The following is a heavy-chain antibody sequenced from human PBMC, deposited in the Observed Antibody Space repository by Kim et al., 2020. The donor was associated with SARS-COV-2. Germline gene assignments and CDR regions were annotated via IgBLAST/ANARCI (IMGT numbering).Heavy chain of an antibody. Sequence: GGSLRLSCEVSGFTFKTAWMNWVRQAPGKGPEWVGRIKTINEGGTTDYAAAVKGRFTISRDDSTNTMYLQMNGLTTEDTGVYFCAAVTVNWGRGTRVTV. V-gene: IGHV3-15*01. D-gene: IGHD4-4*01. CDR1: GFTFKTAW. J-gene: IGHJ4*02. CDR2: IKTINEGGTT. CDR3: AAVTVN.